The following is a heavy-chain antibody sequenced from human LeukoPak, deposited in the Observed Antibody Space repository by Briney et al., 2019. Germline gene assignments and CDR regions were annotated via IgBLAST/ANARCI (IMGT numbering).Heavy chain of an antibody. D-gene: IGHD3-16*01. CDR2: INEDGSQI. CDR1: GFSFSRFW. V-gene: IGHV3-7*01. Sequence: GGSLRLSCAASGFSFSRFWMTWVRQAPGKGLEWVANINEDGSQIYYVGSVKGRFTVSRDNARDSLYLQMTSLRVEDTAIYYCARDATRGGDFDYWGQGTLVTVSS. J-gene: IGHJ4*02. CDR3: ARDATRGGDFDY.